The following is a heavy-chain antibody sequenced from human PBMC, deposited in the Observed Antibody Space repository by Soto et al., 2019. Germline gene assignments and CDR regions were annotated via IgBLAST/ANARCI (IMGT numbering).Heavy chain of an antibody. CDR2: IIPIFGTA. D-gene: IGHD1-26*01. Sequence: QVQLVQSGAEVKKPGSSVKVSCKASGGTFSSYAISWVRQAPGQGLEWMGGIIPIFGTANYAQKFQGRVTITADESASTAYMELSSLRSEDTAVYCCAGDGEGATFYYYFGMDVWGQGTTVTVSS. V-gene: IGHV1-69*12. CDR3: AGDGEGATFYYYFGMDV. J-gene: IGHJ6*02. CDR1: GGTFSSYA.